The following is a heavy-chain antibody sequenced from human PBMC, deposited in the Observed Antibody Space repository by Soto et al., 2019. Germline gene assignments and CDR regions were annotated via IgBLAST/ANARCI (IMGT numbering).Heavy chain of an antibody. V-gene: IGHV4-31*02. J-gene: IGHJ4*02. CDR2: IYYSGST. D-gene: IGHD3-3*01. Sequence: IRQHPGKGLEWIGYIYYSGSTYYNPSLKSRVTISVDTSKNQFSLKLSSVTAADTAVYYCARGRRYYDFWSGYAAPNLDYWGQGTLVTVSS. CDR3: ARGRRYYDFWSGYAAPNLDY.